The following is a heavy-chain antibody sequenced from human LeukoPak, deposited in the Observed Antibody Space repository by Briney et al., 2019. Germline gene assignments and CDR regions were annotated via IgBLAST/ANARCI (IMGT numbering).Heavy chain of an antibody. CDR3: ARDGAAENGSPLDY. D-gene: IGHD3-10*01. Sequence: GGSLRLSCATSGFTFSTYGFHWVRQAPGKGLEWVADMSYDGSDKDYADSVKGRFTISRDNSKNTLYLQMNSLRVEDTAVYHCARDGAAENGSPLDYWGQGTLVTVSS. V-gene: IGHV3-30*03. CDR1: GFTFSTYG. CDR2: MSYDGSDK. J-gene: IGHJ4*02.